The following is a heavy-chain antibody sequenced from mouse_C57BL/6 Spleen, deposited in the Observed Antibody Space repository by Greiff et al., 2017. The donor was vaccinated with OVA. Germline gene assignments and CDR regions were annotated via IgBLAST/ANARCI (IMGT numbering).Heavy chain of an antibody. V-gene: IGHV1-64*01. CDR3: ARSEGNDAMDY. J-gene: IGHJ4*01. CDR1: GYTFTSYW. D-gene: IGHD2-1*01. CDR2: IHPNSGST. Sequence: VQLQQSGAELVKPGASVKLSCKASGYTFTSYWMHWVKQRPGQGLEWIGMIHPNSGSTNYNEKFKSKATLTVDKSSSTAYMQLSSLTSEDSAVYYCARSEGNDAMDYWGQGTSVTVSS.